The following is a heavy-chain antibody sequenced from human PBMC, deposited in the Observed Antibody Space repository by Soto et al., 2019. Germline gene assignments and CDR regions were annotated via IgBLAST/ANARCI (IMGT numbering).Heavy chain of an antibody. Sequence: SQTLSLTCAISGDSVSSNSAAWNWIRQSPSRGLEWPGRTYYRSKWSSDYAVSVKSRITINPDTSKNQLSLQLNSVTPEDTAVYYCARSGSRTWEPDHWGQGTPVTVSS. CDR2: TYYRSKWSS. V-gene: IGHV6-1*01. CDR1: GDSVSSNSAA. D-gene: IGHD1-26*01. J-gene: IGHJ4*02. CDR3: ARSGSRTWEPDH.